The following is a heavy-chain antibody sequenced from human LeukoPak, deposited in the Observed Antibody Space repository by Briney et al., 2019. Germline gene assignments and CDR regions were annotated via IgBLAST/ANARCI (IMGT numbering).Heavy chain of an antibody. J-gene: IGHJ4*02. V-gene: IGHV3-23*01. CDR1: GFTFSSYA. CDR3: AKDRASSGWGLVY. Sequence: GGSLRLSCAASGFTFSSYAMSWVRQASGKGLEWVSAISGSGGSTYYADSVKGRFTISRDNSKNTLYLQMNSLRAEDTAVYYCAKDRASSGWGLVYWGQGTLVTVSS. D-gene: IGHD6-19*01. CDR2: ISGSGGST.